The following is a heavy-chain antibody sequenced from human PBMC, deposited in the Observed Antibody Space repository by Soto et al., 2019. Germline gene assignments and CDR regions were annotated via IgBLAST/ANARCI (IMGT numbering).Heavy chain of an antibody. CDR1: GFTVSSNY. Sequence: GGSLRLSCAASGFTVSSNYMSWVRQAPGKGLEWVSVIYSGGSTYYADSVKGRFTISRDNSKNTLYLQMNSLRAEDTAVYYCARILYSNLDYYYYMDVWGKGTTVTVSS. CDR3: ARILYSNLDYYYYMDV. J-gene: IGHJ6*03. CDR2: IYSGGST. D-gene: IGHD4-4*01. V-gene: IGHV3-66*01.